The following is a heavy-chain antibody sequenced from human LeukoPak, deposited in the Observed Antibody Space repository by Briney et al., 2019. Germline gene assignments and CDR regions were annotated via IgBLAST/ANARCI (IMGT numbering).Heavy chain of an antibody. D-gene: IGHD2-15*01. CDR1: GGTFSIYA. V-gene: IGHV1-69*05. Sequence: SVKVSCKASGGTFSIYAISGVRQASGQGLEWMGRIIPIFGTANYAQNFRGSVTITTDESTSTAHMALSSLRCGTRAVYSCARGYCSGGSCYLDYWGQGTLVTVSS. CDR3: ARGYCSGGSCYLDY. CDR2: IIPIFGTA. J-gene: IGHJ4*02.